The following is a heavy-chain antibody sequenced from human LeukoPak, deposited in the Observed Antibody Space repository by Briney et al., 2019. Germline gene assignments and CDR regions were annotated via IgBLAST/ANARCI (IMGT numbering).Heavy chain of an antibody. Sequence: GGSRRLSCAASGFTFSDYGMHWVRQAPGKGLDWVAFIRFDGTNKFDADSVKGRFTISRDNSKNTLYLQMNSLRAEDTAVYYCAKVHRLLWFGEGHFDYWGQGTLVTVSS. J-gene: IGHJ4*02. D-gene: IGHD3-10*01. CDR2: IRFDGTNK. V-gene: IGHV3-30*02. CDR3: AKVHRLLWFGEGHFDY. CDR1: GFTFSDYG.